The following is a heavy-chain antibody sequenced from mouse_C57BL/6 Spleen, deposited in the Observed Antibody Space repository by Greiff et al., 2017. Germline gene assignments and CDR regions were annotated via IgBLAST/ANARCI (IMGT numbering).Heavy chain of an antibody. CDR2: IYPGDGDT. D-gene: IGHD1-1*01. J-gene: IGHJ2*01. CDR1: GYAFSSYW. CDR3: ATYDSRNYFEY. Sequence: QVQLQQSGAELVKPGASVKISCKASGYAFSSYWMNWVKQRPGKGLEWIGQIYPGDGDTNYNGKFKGKATLTEDKSSSTAYMQLSSLTTKDSAVYFCATYDSRNYFEYWGQGTTLTVSS. V-gene: IGHV1-80*01.